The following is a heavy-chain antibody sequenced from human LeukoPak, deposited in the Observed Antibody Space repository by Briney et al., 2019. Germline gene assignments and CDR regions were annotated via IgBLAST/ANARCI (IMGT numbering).Heavy chain of an antibody. Sequence: GGSLRLSCTASGFTFGDYAMSWVRQAPGKGLEWVGFIRSKAHGGTTECAASVKGRFTISRDDSKSIAYLQMNSLKTEDTAVYYCTRDDYYGSGSFGDYGMDVWGQGTTVTVSS. V-gene: IGHV3-49*04. D-gene: IGHD3-10*01. J-gene: IGHJ6*02. CDR3: TRDDYYGSGSFGDYGMDV. CDR2: IRSKAHGGTT. CDR1: GFTFGDYA.